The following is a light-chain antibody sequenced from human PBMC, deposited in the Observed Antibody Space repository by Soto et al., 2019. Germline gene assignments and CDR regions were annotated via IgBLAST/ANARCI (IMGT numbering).Light chain of an antibody. CDR1: NSNIGDKD. Sequence: QSVLTQPPSASGTPGQRVTISCSGSNSNIGDKDVTWYQQIPRTAPTVVIDSDDQRPSGVPGRFSCSTSGNAASLAISAGQSEDAADYFCASWDDSLTLVFGGGTKVTVL. CDR3: ASWDDSLTLV. V-gene: IGLV1-44*01. CDR2: SDD. J-gene: IGLJ2*01.